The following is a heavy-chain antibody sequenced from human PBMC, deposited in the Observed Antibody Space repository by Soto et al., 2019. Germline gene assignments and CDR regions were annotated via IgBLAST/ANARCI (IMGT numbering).Heavy chain of an antibody. CDR1: GYTFTSYG. D-gene: IGHD5-18*01. Sequence: GASVKVSCKASGYTFTSYGISWVRQAPGQGLEWMGWISAYNGNTNYAQKLQGRVTMTTDTSTSTAYMELRSLRSDDTAVYYCARDLIKRGIRLWFDTPFDYWGQGTLVTVSS. CDR3: ARDLIKRGIRLWFDTPFDY. CDR2: ISAYNGNT. V-gene: IGHV1-18*04. J-gene: IGHJ4*02.